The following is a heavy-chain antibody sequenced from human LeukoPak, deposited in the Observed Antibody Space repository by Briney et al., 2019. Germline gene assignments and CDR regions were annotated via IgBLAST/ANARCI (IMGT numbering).Heavy chain of an antibody. CDR3: ARLTSSWFDP. D-gene: IGHD6-6*01. CDR2: IYYTGST. V-gene: IGHV4-59*08. J-gene: IGHJ5*02. Sequence: SETLSLTCTVADGSISSYYWSWIRQPPGKGREWIGYIYYTGSTNYNPSLTSRVTISVDTSKSQFSLKLSSVTAADTAVYYCARLTSSWFDPWGQGTLVTVSS. CDR1: DGSISSYY.